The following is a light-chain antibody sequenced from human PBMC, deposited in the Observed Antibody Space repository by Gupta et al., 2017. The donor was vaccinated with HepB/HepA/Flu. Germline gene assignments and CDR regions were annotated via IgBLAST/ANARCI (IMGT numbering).Light chain of an antibody. CDR3: QQDGYSPPT. CDR2: GTS. CDR1: QSLTNNY. V-gene: IGKV3-20*01. Sequence: EIVLTQSPGTLSLSPGERATLSCRASQSLTNNYLAWYQQKPGQAPRLLIYGTSSGATGVPDRFSGSGSATDFALTITRLEPADFAVYSCQQDGYSPPTFGRRTKVEVK. J-gene: IGKJ4*01.